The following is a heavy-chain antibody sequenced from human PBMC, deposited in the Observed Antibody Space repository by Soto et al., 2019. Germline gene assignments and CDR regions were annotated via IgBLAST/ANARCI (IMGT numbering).Heavy chain of an antibody. CDR2: IFHDGTA. CDR1: GVSISSGNW. D-gene: IGHD2-8*01. Sequence: QVQLQESGPGLATPSGTLSLTCAVSGVSISSGNWWTWVRQTPQRGLEYIGEIFHDGTANYYPSFERRVAISVDTSKNQFSLKLTSVTAADTAIYFCARLVYXTRLNYMYFDFWGQGALVTVSS. CDR3: ARLVYXTRLNYMYFDF. V-gene: IGHV4-4*02. J-gene: IGHJ4*02.